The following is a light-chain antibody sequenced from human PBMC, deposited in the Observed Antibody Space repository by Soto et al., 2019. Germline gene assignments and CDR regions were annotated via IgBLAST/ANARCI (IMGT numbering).Light chain of an antibody. J-gene: IGKJ1*01. V-gene: IGKV1-5*03. CDR2: KAS. CDR1: QTISSW. Sequence: DIQMTQSPSTLSGSVGERVTSAFSASQTISSWLAWYQQKPGKAPKLLIYKASTLKSGVPSRFSGSGSGTEFTLTISSLQPDDFATYYCQHYNSYSEAFGQGTKVDIK. CDR3: QHYNSYSEA.